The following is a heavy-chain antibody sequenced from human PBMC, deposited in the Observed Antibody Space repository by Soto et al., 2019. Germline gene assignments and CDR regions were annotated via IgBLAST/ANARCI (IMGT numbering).Heavy chain of an antibody. V-gene: IGHV1-69*01. CDR3: ARSPIAARPPPRYYFDY. D-gene: IGHD6-6*01. CDR1: GGTFSSYA. Sequence: QVQLVQSGAEVKQPGSSVKVSCKASGGTFSSYAISWVRQAHGQGLEWMGGIIPIFGTANYAQKFQGRVTITADESTSTAYMELSSLRSEDTAVYYCARSPIAARPPPRYYFDYWGQGTLVTVSS. J-gene: IGHJ4*02. CDR2: IIPIFGTA.